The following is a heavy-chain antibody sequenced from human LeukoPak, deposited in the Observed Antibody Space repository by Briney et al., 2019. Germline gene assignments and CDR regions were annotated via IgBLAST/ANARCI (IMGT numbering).Heavy chain of an antibody. Sequence: PSQTLSLTCTVSGGSISSGGYYWSWLRQPPGKGLEWIGEVNHSGTANYNPSLRSRVTISVDTSKNQFSLKLSSVTAADTAVYYCARGNDFWSGYSPIIDYWGQGTLVTVSS. CDR1: GGSISSGGYY. D-gene: IGHD3-3*01. CDR3: ARGNDFWSGYSPIIDY. CDR2: VNHSGTA. J-gene: IGHJ4*02. V-gene: IGHV4-30-4*08.